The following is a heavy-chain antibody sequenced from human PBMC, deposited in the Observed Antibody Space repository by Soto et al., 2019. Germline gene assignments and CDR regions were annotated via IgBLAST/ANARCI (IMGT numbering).Heavy chain of an antibody. CDR3: ARVGATETLDY. J-gene: IGHJ4*02. CDR2: IYHSGTT. V-gene: IGHV4-39*01. D-gene: IGHD1-26*01. CDR1: AGSINSGSHY. Sequence: QPQLQESGPGLVKPSETLSLTCTVSAGSINSGSHYWGWIRQPPGKGLEWIGCIYHSGTTYYNPSLKSRVALSVDTSKNQFSLRLNSVTAADTAVYYCARVGATETLDYWGQGTLVTVSS.